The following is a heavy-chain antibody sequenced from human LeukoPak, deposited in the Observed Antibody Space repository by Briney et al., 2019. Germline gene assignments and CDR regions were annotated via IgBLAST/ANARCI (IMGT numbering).Heavy chain of an antibody. Sequence: GSLRLSCEASGFTFNSYAMAWIRQPPGKGLEWIGSIYQSGNTYYNPSLKSRVTIFVDTAKNQFSLRLNSVTAADTAVYYCVRQIGAPGFDYWGQGTLVTVSS. CDR1: GFTFNSYA. V-gene: IGHV4-38-2*01. D-gene: IGHD3-10*01. CDR3: VRQIGAPGFDY. CDR2: IYQSGNT. J-gene: IGHJ4*02.